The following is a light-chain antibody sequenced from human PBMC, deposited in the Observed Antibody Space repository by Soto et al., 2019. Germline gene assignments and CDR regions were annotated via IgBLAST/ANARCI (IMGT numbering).Light chain of an antibody. J-gene: IGKJ1*01. CDR3: QQSSSTPRT. Sequence: DIQMTQSPSSLSASVGDRVTITCRASQSISSSLNWYQQKPGKAPKLLIYAASSLQSGVPSRFSGGGSGTDFTLTISSLQPEDFATYYCQQSSSTPRTFGQGTKVEIK. CDR1: QSISSS. CDR2: AAS. V-gene: IGKV1-39*01.